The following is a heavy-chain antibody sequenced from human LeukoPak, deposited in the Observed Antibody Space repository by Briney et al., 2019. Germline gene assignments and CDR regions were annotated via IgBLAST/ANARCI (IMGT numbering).Heavy chain of an antibody. CDR1: GYTFTSYY. CDR3: ATSVYAKGYYDFWSGYYSFDY. CDR2: INPSGGST. V-gene: IGHV1-46*01. D-gene: IGHD3-3*01. Sequence: ASVKVFCKASGYTFTSYYMHWVRQAPGQGLEWMGIINPSGGSTSYAQKFQGRVTMTEDTSTDTAYMELSSLRSEDTAVYYCATSVYAKGYYDFWSGYYSFDYWGQGTLVTVSS. J-gene: IGHJ4*02.